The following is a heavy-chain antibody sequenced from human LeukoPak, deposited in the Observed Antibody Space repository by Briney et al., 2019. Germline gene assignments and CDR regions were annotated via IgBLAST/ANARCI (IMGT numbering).Heavy chain of an antibody. V-gene: IGHV4-59*01. CDR1: GGSISSYY. J-gene: IGHJ4*02. D-gene: IGHD3-9*01. CDR2: IYYSGST. CDR3: ASDILTGYSDY. Sequence: SETLSLTCTVSGGSISSYYWSWIRQPPGKGLEWIGYIYYSGSTNYNPSLKSRVTISVDTSKNQFSLKLSSVTAADTAVYYCASDILTGYSDYWGQGTLVTVSS.